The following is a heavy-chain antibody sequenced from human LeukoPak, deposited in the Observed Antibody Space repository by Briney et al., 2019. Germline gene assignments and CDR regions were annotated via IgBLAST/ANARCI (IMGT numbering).Heavy chain of an antibody. D-gene: IGHD5-18*01. CDR1: GGSISSGGYY. CDR2: IYYSGST. Sequence: SQTLSLTCTVSGGSISSGGYYWSWLRQHPGKGLEWIGYIYYSGSTYYNPSLKSRVTISVDTSKNQFSLKLSSVTAADTAVYYCARDQEYSYGYFDYWGQGTLVTVSS. CDR3: ARDQEYSYGYFDY. V-gene: IGHV4-31*03. J-gene: IGHJ4*02.